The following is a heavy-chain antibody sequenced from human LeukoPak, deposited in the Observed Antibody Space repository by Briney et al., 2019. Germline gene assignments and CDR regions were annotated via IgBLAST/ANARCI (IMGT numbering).Heavy chain of an antibody. V-gene: IGHV3-30-3*01. CDR3: TRGLGAIRGGWFDP. J-gene: IGHJ5*02. D-gene: IGHD1-26*01. CDR2: ISYDGSNK. Sequence: GGSLRLSCSASGFTFSSYGMHWVRQAPGKGLEWVAVISYDGSNKYYADSVKGRFTISRDNSKNTLYLQMTSLRPEDTAVYYCTRGLGAIRGGWFDPWGQGTLVTVSS. CDR1: GFTFSSYG.